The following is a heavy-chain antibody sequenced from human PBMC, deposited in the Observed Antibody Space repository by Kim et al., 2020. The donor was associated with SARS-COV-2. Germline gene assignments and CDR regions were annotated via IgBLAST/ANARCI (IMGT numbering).Heavy chain of an antibody. V-gene: IGHV3-15*01. J-gene: IGHJ4*02. CDR3: TTDIVVVTAIREGY. Sequence: AEPVKGRFTISRDDSKNTLDLQMNSLKTEDTAVYYCTTDIVVVTAIREGYWGQGTLVTVSS. D-gene: IGHD2-21*02.